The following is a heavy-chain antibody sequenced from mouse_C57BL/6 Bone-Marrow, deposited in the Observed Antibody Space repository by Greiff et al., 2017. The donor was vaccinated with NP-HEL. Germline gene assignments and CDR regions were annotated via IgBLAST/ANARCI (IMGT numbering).Heavy chain of an antibody. J-gene: IGHJ1*03. V-gene: IGHV1-22*01. CDR2: INPNNGGT. CDR1: GYTFTDYN. D-gene: IGHD1-1*01. CDR3: ARGHYYGSRRWYFDV. Sequence: EVKLMESGPELVKPGASVKMSCKASGYTFTDYNMHWVKQSHGKSLEWIGYINPNNGGTSYNQKFKGKATLTVNKSSSTAYMELRSLTSEDSAVYYCARGHYYGSRRWYFDVWGTGTTVTVSS.